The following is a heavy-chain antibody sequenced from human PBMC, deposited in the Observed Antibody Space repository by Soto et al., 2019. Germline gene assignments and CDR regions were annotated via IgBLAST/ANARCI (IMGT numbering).Heavy chain of an antibody. D-gene: IGHD2-15*01. J-gene: IGHJ6*02. CDR2: IDPSDSYS. CDR1: GYSFTSYW. CDR3: SSYSSGRFGMDV. Sequence: PGESLKISCKGSGYSFTSYWISWVRQMPGKGLEWMGRIDPSDSYSNYSPSFQGHVTISADKSISTAYLQWSSLKASDTAMFYCSSYSSGRFGMDVWGPGTTVTVSS. V-gene: IGHV5-10-1*01.